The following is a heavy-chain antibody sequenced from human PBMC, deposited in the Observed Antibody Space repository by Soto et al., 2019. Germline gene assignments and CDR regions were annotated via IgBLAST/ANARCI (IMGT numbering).Heavy chain of an antibody. CDR2: IIPIFGTA. V-gene: IGHV1-69*06. J-gene: IGHJ4*02. Sequence: QVQLVQSGAEVKKPGSSVKVSCKASGGTFSSYAISWGRQAPGQGLEWMGGIIPIFGTANYAQKFQGRDTITADKSTSTAYREVSSLRSEDTAVYYGARAEPRVVTATPHFDYWGQGTLVTVSS. CDR1: GGTFSSYA. D-gene: IGHD2-21*02. CDR3: ARAEPRVVTATPHFDY.